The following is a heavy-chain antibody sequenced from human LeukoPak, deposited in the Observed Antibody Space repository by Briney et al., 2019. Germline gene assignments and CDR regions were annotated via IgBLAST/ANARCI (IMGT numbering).Heavy chain of an antibody. CDR1: GGTFSSYA. D-gene: IGHD2-2*01. J-gene: IGHJ5*02. CDR2: IIPIFGTA. CDR3: ARDCSSTSCPFDP. Sequence: SVKVPCKASGGTFSSYAISWVRQAPGQGLEWMGGIIPIFGTANYAQKFQGRVTITTDESTSTAYMELSSLRSEDTAVYYCARDCSSTSCPFDPWGQGTLVTVSS. V-gene: IGHV1-69*05.